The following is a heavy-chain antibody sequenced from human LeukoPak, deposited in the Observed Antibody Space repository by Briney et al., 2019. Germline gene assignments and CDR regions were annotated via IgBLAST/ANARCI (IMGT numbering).Heavy chain of an antibody. J-gene: IGHJ4*02. CDR2: ISYDGSNK. CDR3: ARDYDSSGYNPPECY. D-gene: IGHD3-22*01. V-gene: IGHV3-30-3*01. Sequence: PGGSLRLSCAASGFTFSSYAMHWVRQAPGKGLEWVAVISYDGSNKYYADSVKGRFTISRDNSKNTLYLQMNSLRAEDTAVYYCARDYDSSGYNPPECYWGQGTLVTVSS. CDR1: GFTFSSYA.